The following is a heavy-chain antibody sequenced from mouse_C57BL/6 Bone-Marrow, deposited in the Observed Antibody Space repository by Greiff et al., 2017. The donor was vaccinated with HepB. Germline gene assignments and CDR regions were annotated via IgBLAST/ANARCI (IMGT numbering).Heavy chain of an antibody. Sequence: QVQLQQSGAELARPGASVKLSCKASGYTFTSYGISWVKQRTGQGLVWIGEIYPRSGNTYYNEKFKGKATLTADKSSSTAYMELRSLTSEDSAVYFCARLGFYYYAMDYWGQGTSVTVSS. V-gene: IGHV1-81*01. CDR2: IYPRSGNT. J-gene: IGHJ4*01. CDR3: ARLGFYYYAMDY. CDR1: GYTFTSYG.